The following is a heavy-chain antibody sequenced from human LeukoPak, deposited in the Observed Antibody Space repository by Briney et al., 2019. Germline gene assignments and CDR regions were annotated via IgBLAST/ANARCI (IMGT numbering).Heavy chain of an antibody. D-gene: IGHD3-3*01. J-gene: IGHJ4*02. CDR3: ARSSTTIFGVVTD. V-gene: IGHV3-48*01. CDR1: GFTFRSYN. Sequence: GGSLRLSCAASGFTFRSYNMNWVRQAPGKGLEWVSYISSSSSTIYYADSVKGRFTISRDNAKNSLYLQMNSLRAEDTAAYYCARSSTTIFGVVTDWGQGTLVTVSS. CDR2: ISSSSSTI.